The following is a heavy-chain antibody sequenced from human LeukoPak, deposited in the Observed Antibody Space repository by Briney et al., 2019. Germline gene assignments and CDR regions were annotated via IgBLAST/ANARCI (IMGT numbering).Heavy chain of an antibody. CDR1: GFTFSSYG. CDR2: IWYGGSNK. V-gene: IGHV3-30*02. D-gene: IGHD6-13*01. Sequence: GGSLRLSCAASGFTFSSYGMHWVRQAPGKGLEWVAVIWYGGSNKYYADSVKGRFTISRDNSKNTLYLQMNSLRAEDTAVYYCAKNAFWAAGPTTYGMDVWGQGTTVTVSS. CDR3: AKNAFWAAGPTTYGMDV. J-gene: IGHJ6*02.